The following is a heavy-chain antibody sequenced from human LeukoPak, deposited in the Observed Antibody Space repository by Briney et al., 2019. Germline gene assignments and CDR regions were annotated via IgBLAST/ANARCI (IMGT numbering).Heavy chain of an antibody. CDR2: VSYSWST. CDR1: GGSVSSGDYY. V-gene: IGHV4-61*08. D-gene: IGHD1-1*01. CDR3: VRAGDSLANWRYYFDF. Sequence: SETLSLTCTVSGGSVSSGDYYWSWIRQPPGKGLEWIGYVSYSWSTNYNPSLKSRVTISQDTSKNQFSLKLSSMTPADTALYYYVRAGDSLANWRYYFDFWGQGILVTVSS. J-gene: IGHJ4*02.